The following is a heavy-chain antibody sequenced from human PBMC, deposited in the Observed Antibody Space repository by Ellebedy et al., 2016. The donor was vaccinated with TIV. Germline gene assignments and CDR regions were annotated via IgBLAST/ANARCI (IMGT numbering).Heavy chain of an antibody. D-gene: IGHD6-13*01. CDR3: ARLGVIAAAGASDY. CDR2: INSDGSST. J-gene: IGHJ4*02. Sequence: GESLKISCAASGFTFSSYWMHWVRQAPGKGLVWVSRINSDGSSTSNADSVKGRFTISRDNAKNTLYLQMNGLRAEDTAVYYCARLGVIAAAGASDYWGQGTLVIVSS. V-gene: IGHV3-74*01. CDR1: GFTFSSYW.